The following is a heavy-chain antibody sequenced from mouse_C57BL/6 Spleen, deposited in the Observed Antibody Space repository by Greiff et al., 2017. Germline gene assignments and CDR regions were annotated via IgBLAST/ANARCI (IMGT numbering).Heavy chain of an antibody. CDR2: INYDGSST. Sequence: DVMLVESEGGLVQPGSSMKLSCTASGFTFSDYYMAWVRQVPEKGLEWVANINYDGSSTYYLDSLKSRFIISRDNATNILYLQMSSLKSEDTAAYYCAREGDYFDVWGTGTTVTVSS. CDR3: AREGDYFDV. J-gene: IGHJ1*03. V-gene: IGHV5-16*01. CDR1: GFTFSDYY.